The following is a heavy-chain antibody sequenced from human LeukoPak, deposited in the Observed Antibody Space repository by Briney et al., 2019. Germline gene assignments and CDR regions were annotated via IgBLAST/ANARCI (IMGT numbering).Heavy chain of an antibody. CDR1: GGSFSGYY. D-gene: IGHD1-26*01. CDR3: ARFAVGATRGYLDY. V-gene: IGHV4-34*01. J-gene: IGHJ4*02. Sequence: SETLSLTCAVYGGSFSGYYWSWIRQPPGKGLEWIGEINHSGSTNYNPSLKSPVTISVDTSKNQFSLKLSSVTAADTAVYYCARFAVGATRGYLDYWGQGTLVTVSS. CDR2: INHSGST.